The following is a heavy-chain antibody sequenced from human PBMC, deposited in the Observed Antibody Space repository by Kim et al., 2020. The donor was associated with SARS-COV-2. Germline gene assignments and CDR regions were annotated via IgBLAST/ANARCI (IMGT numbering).Heavy chain of an antibody. CDR1: GFTFSYYS. CDR2: ISSSSSYI. D-gene: IGHD2-15*01. Sequence: GGSLRLSCAASGFTFSYYSMNWVRQAPGKGLEWVSSISSSSSYIYYADSVKGRFTISRDNAKNSLYLQMNSLRAEDTAVYSCARGLGYCSGGSCRFDYWGQGTLVTVSS. J-gene: IGHJ4*02. CDR3: ARGLGYCSGGSCRFDY. V-gene: IGHV3-21*01.